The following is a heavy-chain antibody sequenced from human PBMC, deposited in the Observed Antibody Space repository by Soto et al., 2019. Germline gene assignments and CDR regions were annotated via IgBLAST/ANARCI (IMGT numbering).Heavy chain of an antibody. D-gene: IGHD3-3*01. CDR1: GGSISSYY. CDR3: ARDQLRVRVFGVVSPVYGMDV. CDR2: IYTSGST. J-gene: IGHJ6*02. V-gene: IGHV4-4*07. Sequence: PSETLSLTCTVSGGSISSYYWSWIRQPAGKGLEWIGRIYTSGSTNYNPSLKSRVTMSVDTSKNQFSLKLSSVTAAYTAVNYCARDQLRVRVFGVVSPVYGMDVWGQGTPVTVSS.